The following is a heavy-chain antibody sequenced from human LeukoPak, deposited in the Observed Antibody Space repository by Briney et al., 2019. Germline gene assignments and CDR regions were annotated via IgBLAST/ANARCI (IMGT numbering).Heavy chain of an antibody. CDR1: GYTFTGYY. CDR2: INPNSGGT. D-gene: IGHD3-22*01. J-gene: IGHJ4*02. V-gene: IGHV1-2*02. Sequence: ASVKVSCKASGYTFTGYYMHWVRQAPGQGLEWMGWINPNSGGTNYAQKLQGRVTMTTDTSTSTAYMELRSLRSDDTAVYYCARDHITMIVVVPTGFDYWGQGTLVTVSS. CDR3: ARDHITMIVVVPTGFDY.